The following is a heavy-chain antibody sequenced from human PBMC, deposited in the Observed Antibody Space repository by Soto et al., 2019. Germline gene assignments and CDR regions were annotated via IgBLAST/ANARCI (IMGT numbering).Heavy chain of an antibody. J-gene: IGHJ4*02. V-gene: IGHV3-33*01. D-gene: IGHD4-17*01. CDR2: IWYDGSNK. CDR1: GFTFSSYG. Sequence: GGSLRLSCAASGFTFSSYGMHWVRQAPGKGLEWVAVIWYDGSNKYYADSVKGRFTISRDNSKNTLYLQMNSLRAEDTAVYYCARLAPYGDYSYYFDYWGQGTLVTVSS. CDR3: ARLAPYGDYSYYFDY.